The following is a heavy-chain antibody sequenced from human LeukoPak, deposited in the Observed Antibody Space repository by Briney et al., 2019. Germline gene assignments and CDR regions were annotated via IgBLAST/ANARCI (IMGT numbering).Heavy chain of an antibody. V-gene: IGHV4-31*03. Sequence: SETLSLTCTVTGGSISSADYYWSWIRQHPGKGLEWIGYIYYSGSTYYNPSLKSRVTISVDTSKNQFSLKLSSVTAADTAVYYCARVLRSSGSPDYWGQGTLVTVSS. J-gene: IGHJ4*02. CDR3: ARVLRSSGSPDY. D-gene: IGHD3-22*01. CDR1: GGSISSADYY. CDR2: IYYSGST.